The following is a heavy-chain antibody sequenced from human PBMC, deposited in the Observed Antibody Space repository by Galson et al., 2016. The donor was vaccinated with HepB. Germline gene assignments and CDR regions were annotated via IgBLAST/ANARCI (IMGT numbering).Heavy chain of an antibody. CDR2: INPRGDTA. CDR1: GFTFTSYG. V-gene: IGHV1-46*01. D-gene: IGHD2-15*01. Sequence: SVKVSCKASGFTFTSYGIQWVRQAPGQGLEWMGLINPRGDTASYAQKFQGRITMTRDTSTSSVHMELSSLRSEDTAVYYCAREPHGRTGYSYYYYGLDVWGQGTTVTVSS. CDR3: AREPHGRTGYSYYYYGLDV. J-gene: IGHJ6*02.